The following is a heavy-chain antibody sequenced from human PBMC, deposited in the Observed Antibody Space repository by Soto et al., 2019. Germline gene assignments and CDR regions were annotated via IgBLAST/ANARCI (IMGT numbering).Heavy chain of an antibody. J-gene: IGHJ1*01. V-gene: IGHV1-2*02. D-gene: IGHD6-19*01. Sequence: GASVKVSCKASGYTFAGPSIHWVRQAPGQGLEWMGWINPDNGGTNYAQRFQGRVTMTRDTSISTAYMELSKLRSDDTAVYYCTTEDPYSSGWYRYAEYFQHWGQGTLVTVSS. CDR1: GYTFAGPS. CDR3: TTEDPYSSGWYRYAEYFQH. CDR2: INPDNGGT.